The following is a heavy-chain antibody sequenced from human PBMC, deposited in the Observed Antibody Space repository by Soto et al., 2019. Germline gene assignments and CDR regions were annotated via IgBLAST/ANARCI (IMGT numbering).Heavy chain of an antibody. CDR3: ARLRVADCSGGSCSDAFDI. CDR2: INHSGST. J-gene: IGHJ3*02. V-gene: IGHV4-34*01. D-gene: IGHD2-15*01. CDR1: GGSFSGYY. Sequence: SETLSLTCAVYGGSFSGYYWSWIRQPPGKGLEWIGEINHSGSTNYNPSLKSRVTISVDTSKNQFSLKLSSVTAADTAVYYCARLRVADCSGGSCSDAFDIWGQGTMVTVSS.